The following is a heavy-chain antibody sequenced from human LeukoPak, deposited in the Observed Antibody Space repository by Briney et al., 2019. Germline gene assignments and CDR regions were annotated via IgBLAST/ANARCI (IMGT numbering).Heavy chain of an antibody. CDR1: GGSISSSSYY. CDR2: IYYSGTT. Sequence: SETLSLTRAVSGGSISSSSYYWGWIRQPPGKGLEWIGNIYYSGTTYYNPSLKSRVTMSVDTSKNQFSLKLSSVTAADTAVYYCARLKWFAEYGLDVWGQGTTVTVSS. J-gene: IGHJ6*02. V-gene: IGHV4-39*01. CDR3: ARLKWFAEYGLDV. D-gene: IGHD3-10*01.